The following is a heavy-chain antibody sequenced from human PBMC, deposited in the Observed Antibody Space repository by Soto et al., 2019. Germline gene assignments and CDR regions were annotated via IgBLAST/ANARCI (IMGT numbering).Heavy chain of an antibody. D-gene: IGHD2-2*01. Sequence: QITLKESGPTLVKPTQTLTLTCTFSGFALTPRRVGVGWFRQPPGKALEWLALIYPDGDKRYSPSLKSRLTITADTSKNQVVLTMTNMDPVDTATYSCAHSSYAYGLPGDYWGQGTLVTVSS. J-gene: IGHJ4*02. CDR2: IYPDGDK. CDR1: GFALTPRRVG. CDR3: AHSSYAYGLPGDY. V-gene: IGHV2-5*02.